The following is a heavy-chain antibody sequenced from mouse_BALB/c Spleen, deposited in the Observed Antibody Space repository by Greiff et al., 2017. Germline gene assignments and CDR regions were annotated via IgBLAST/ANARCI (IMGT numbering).Heavy chain of an antibody. CDR3: TSWD. V-gene: IGHV1-15*01. CDR1: GYTFTDYE. D-gene: IGHD4-1*01. CDR2: IDPETGGT. J-gene: IGHJ2*01. Sequence: QVQLQQSGAELVRPGASVTLSCKASGYTFTDYEMHWVKQTPVHGLEWIGAIDPETGGTAYNQKFKGKATLTADKSSSTAYMELRSLTSEDSAVYYCTSWDWGQGTTLTVSS.